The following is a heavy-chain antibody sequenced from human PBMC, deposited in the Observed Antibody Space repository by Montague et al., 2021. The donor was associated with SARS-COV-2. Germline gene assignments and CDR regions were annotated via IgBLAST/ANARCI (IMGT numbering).Heavy chain of an antibody. CDR2: MHFTGKT. CDR3: ARDRFDFGAGREGTIDF. V-gene: IGHV4-4*07. CDR1: GDSITNHY. J-gene: IGHJ4*02. Sequence: SETLSLTCSVSGDSITNHYWSWIRQPAGKGLEWIGRMHFTGKTNFSPFFSSRLTMSADTSKNPFSLKLTSATAADTAIYFCARDRFDFGAGREGTIDFWGQGTLVTVSS. D-gene: IGHD3-10*01.